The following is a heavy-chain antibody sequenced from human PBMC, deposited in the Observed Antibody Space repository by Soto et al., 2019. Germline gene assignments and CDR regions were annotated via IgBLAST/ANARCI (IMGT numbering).Heavy chain of an antibody. J-gene: IGHJ5*02. CDR3: AKDAVAYNGEWDWFDL. CDR1: GFTFKNFA. CDR2: IGGSGSSA. D-gene: IGHD3-10*01. Sequence: EVQLLESGGGLVQPGGSLRLSCVASGFTFKNFAMTWVRQAPGKGMEWVSAIGGSGSSANYADSVKGRFTVSRDDSKSTLYRQMSGLRVDDTALYYCAKDAVAYNGEWDWFDLWGQGTLVTVSS. V-gene: IGHV3-23*01.